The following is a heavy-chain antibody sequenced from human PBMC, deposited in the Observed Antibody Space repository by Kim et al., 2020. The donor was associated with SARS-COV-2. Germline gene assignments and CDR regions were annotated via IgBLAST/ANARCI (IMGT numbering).Heavy chain of an antibody. Sequence: GRSLRLSCAASGFTFSSYGMHWVRQAPGKGLEWVAVISYDGSNKYYADSVKGRFTISRDNSKNTLYLQMNSLRAEDTAVYYCAKDLGMGFGELVGYYYYG. CDR3: AKDLGMGFGELVGYYYYG. V-gene: IGHV3-30*18. CDR1: GFTFSSYG. D-gene: IGHD3-10*01. J-gene: IGHJ6*01. CDR2: ISYDGSNK.